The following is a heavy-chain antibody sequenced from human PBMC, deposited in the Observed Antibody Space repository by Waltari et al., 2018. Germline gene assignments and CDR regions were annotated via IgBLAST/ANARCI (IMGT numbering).Heavy chain of an antibody. Sequence: QVQLVQSGAEVKKPGASVKVSCKASGYTFTGYYMHWVRQAPGQGLEWMGWINPNSGGTNYEQTFQGRGTMTRDTSISTASMELSRLRSDDTAVYYCARLVGYCSSTSGYPEDYWGQGTLVTVSS. V-gene: IGHV1-2*02. CDR2: INPNSGGT. D-gene: IGHD2-2*01. CDR3: ARLVGYCSSTSGYPEDY. J-gene: IGHJ4*02. CDR1: GYTFTGYY.